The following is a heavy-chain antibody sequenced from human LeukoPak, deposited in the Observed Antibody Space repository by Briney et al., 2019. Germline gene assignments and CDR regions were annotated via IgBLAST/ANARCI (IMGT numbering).Heavy chain of an antibody. V-gene: IGHV3-30*04. J-gene: IGHJ4*02. CDR2: ISYDGSNK. D-gene: IGHD1-26*01. CDR3: ARDQLAGATPWY. CDR1: GFTFSSYA. Sequence: GGSLRLSCAASGFTFSSYAMHWVRQAPGMGLEWVAVISYDGSNKYYADSVKGRFTISRDNSKNTLYLQMNSLRAEDTAVYYCARDQLAGATPWYWGQGTLVTVSS.